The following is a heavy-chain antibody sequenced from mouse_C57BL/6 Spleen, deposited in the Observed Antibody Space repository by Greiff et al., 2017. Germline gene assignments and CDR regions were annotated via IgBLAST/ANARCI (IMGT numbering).Heavy chain of an antibody. CDR2: IGPGSGST. CDR3: ARRAYYGSSYGAMDY. CDR1: GYTFTDYY. Sequence: QVQLQQSGAELVKPGASVKISCKASGYTFTDYYINWVKQRPGQGLEWIGKIGPGSGSTYYNEKFKGKATLTADKFSSTAYMQLSSLTSEDSAVYFCARRAYYGSSYGAMDYWGQGTSVTVSS. J-gene: IGHJ4*01. V-gene: IGHV1-77*01. D-gene: IGHD1-1*01.